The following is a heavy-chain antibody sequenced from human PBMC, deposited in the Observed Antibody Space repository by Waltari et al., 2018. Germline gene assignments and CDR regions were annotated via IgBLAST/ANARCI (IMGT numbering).Heavy chain of an antibody. V-gene: IGHV3-23*01. CDR1: GFTFSSSA. D-gene: IGHD2-2*01. CDR2: IRGSDGST. Sequence: EVQLLESGGGLAQPGGSLRLSCVVSGFTFSSSAMSWVRQAPGKGLEWVSAIRGSDGSTYYADSVKGRFTISRDTSKNTLYLQMDGLRDEDTAVYYCAKDPFGDCSSIRCHGYWGQGSLVTVSS. CDR3: AKDPFGDCSSIRCHGY. J-gene: IGHJ4*02.